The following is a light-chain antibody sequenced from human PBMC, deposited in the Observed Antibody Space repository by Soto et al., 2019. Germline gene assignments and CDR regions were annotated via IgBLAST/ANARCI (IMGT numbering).Light chain of an antibody. CDR3: RSYTTSNTRQIV. CDR2: DVS. CDR1: SSDVGGYNY. J-gene: IGLJ1*01. V-gene: IGLV2-14*03. Sequence: QSVLTQPASVSGSPGQSITISCTGTSSDVGGYNYVSWYQHHPGKAPKLMIFDVSNRPSGASNRFSGSKSGNTASLTISGPQPEDEDDYYCRSYTTSNTRQIVFGTGTKLTVL.